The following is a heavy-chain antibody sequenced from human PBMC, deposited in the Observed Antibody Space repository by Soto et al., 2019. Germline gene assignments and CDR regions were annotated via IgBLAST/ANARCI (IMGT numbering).Heavy chain of an antibody. CDR1: GFSFSNYG. J-gene: IGHJ4*02. CDR3: ARHSCTSGSCSHDY. D-gene: IGHD3-10*01. V-gene: IGHV3-33*01. Sequence: GGSLRLSCAASGFSFSNYGMHWVRQAPGKGLEWVAIIWYDGSNEYYADSVKGRFSISRDNSKNTLSLQMNSLRADDTAVYFCARHSCTSGSCSHDYWGRGTLVTVSS. CDR2: IWYDGSNE.